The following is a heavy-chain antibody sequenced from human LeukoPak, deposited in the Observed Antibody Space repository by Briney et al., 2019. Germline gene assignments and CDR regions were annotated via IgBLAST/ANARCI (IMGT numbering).Heavy chain of an antibody. D-gene: IGHD3-10*01. CDR2: IYTSGST. CDR1: GGSISSYY. V-gene: IGHV4-4*09. CDR3: ARATHYGSGSGFDP. J-gene: IGHJ5*02. Sequence: PSETLSLTCTVSGGSISSYYWSWIQQPPGKGLEWIGYIYTSGSTNYNPSLKSRVTISVDTSKNQFSLKLSSVTAADTAVYYCARATHYGSGSGFDPWGQGTLVTVSS.